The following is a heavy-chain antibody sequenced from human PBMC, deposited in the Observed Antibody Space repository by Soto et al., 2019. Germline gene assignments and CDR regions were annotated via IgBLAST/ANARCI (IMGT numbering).Heavy chain of an antibody. Sequence: GGSLRLSCAASGFTFNTYTMNWVRQAPGKGLEWVSYISSSSGTIYYADSVKGRFTISRDNAKSSLYLQMNSLRAEDTAVYYCARGRGYCTSTSCYVDYWGQGALVTVSS. D-gene: IGHD2-2*01. J-gene: IGHJ4*02. V-gene: IGHV3-48*01. CDR3: ARGRGYCTSTSCYVDY. CDR1: GFTFNTYT. CDR2: ISSSSGTI.